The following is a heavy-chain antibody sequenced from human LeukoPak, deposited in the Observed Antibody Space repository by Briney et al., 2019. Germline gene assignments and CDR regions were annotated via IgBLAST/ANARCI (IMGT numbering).Heavy chain of an antibody. CDR2: IYYSGST. Sequence: SSQTLSLTCTVSGGSISSGDYYWSWIRQPPGKGLEWIGYIYYSGSTYYNPSLKSRVTISVDTSKNQFSLKLSSVTAADTAVYYCARTYYYDSSGYYYGDVILDYWGQGTLVTVSS. CDR3: ARTYYYDSSGYYYGDVILDY. CDR1: GGSISSGDYY. D-gene: IGHD3-22*01. J-gene: IGHJ4*02. V-gene: IGHV4-30-4*01.